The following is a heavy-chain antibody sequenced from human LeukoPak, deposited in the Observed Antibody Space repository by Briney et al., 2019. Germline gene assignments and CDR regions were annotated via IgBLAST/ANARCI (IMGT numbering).Heavy chain of an antibody. J-gene: IGHJ4*02. Sequence: PGRSLRLSCAASGFTFSSYAMHWVRQAPGKGLEWVAVISYDGSNKYYADSVKGRFTISRDNSKNTLYLQMNSLRVEDTAVYYCARASDLYFDYWGQGTLVTVSS. CDR1: GFTFSSYA. V-gene: IGHV3-30-3*01. CDR2: ISYDGSNK. CDR3: ARASDLYFDY.